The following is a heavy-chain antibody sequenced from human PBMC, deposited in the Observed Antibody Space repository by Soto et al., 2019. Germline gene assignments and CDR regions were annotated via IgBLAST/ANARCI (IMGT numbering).Heavy chain of an antibody. Sequence: AASVKVSCKASGYTFTSYYMHWVRQAPLQVLEWMVIINPSGGSTSYAQKFQGRVTMTRDTYTSTVYMELSSLRSEDTAVYYCARDLEGYRVYPDVWGQGTKVTVSS. CDR2: INPSGGST. CDR3: ARDLEGYRVYPDV. D-gene: IGHD5-12*01. J-gene: IGHJ6*01. V-gene: IGHV1-46*01. CDR1: GYTFTSYY.